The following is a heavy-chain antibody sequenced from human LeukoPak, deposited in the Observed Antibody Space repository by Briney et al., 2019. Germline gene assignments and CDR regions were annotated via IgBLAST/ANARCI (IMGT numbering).Heavy chain of an antibody. J-gene: IGHJ3*02. CDR3: ARDPRIVAGLGFDI. Sequence: ASVKVSCKASGYTFTTYGISWVRQAPGQGLEWMGWISVYNGNTDYAQDLQGRVTMTTDTSTSTAYMELWSPRSDDTAVYYCARDPRIVAGLGFDIWGQGTMVTVSS. CDR2: ISVYNGNT. D-gene: IGHD6-13*01. V-gene: IGHV1-18*04. CDR1: GYTFTTYG.